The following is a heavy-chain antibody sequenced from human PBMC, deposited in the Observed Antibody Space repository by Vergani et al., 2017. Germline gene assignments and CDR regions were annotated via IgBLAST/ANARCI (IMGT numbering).Heavy chain of an antibody. Sequence: EVQLLESGGGLVQPGGSLRLSCAASGFTFSSYAMSWVRQAPGKGLEWVSAISGSGGSTYYADSVKGRFTISRDNSKNTLYLQMNSLRAEDTAVYYCARGLYYDSNGYYWGGFDYWGQGTLVTVSS. CDR2: ISGSGGST. V-gene: IGHV3-23*01. CDR1: GFTFSSYA. D-gene: IGHD3-22*01. CDR3: ARGLYYDSNGYYWGGFDY. J-gene: IGHJ4*02.